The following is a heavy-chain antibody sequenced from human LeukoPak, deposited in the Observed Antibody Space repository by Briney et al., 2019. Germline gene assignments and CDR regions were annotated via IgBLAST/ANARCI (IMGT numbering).Heavy chain of an antibody. CDR1: GFTFSSYS. CDR2: VSSSSSYI. Sequence: PGGSLRLSCAASGFTFSSYSMNWVRQAPGKGLEWVSSVSSSSSYIYYADSVKGRFTISRDNAKNSLYLQMNSLRAEDTAVYYCARKEAHITIFGVVISPLDYWGQGTLVTVSS. CDR3: ARKEAHITIFGVVISPLDY. D-gene: IGHD3-3*01. J-gene: IGHJ4*02. V-gene: IGHV3-21*01.